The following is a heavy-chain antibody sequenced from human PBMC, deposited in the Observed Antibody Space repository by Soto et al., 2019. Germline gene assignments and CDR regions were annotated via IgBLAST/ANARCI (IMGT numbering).Heavy chain of an antibody. CDR2: ISAYNGNT. Sequence: ASVKVSCKASGYTFTSYGISWVRQAPGQGLEWMGWISAYNGNTNYAQKLQGRVTMTTDTSTSTAYMELRSLRSDDTAVYYRARCGPYYDSSGYQLGYWGQGTLVTVSS. J-gene: IGHJ4*02. CDR3: ARCGPYYDSSGYQLGY. CDR1: GYTFTSYG. D-gene: IGHD3-22*01. V-gene: IGHV1-18*01.